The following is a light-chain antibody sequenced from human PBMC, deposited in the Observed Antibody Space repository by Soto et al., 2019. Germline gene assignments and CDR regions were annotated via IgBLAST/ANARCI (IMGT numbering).Light chain of an antibody. V-gene: IGKV3-15*01. Sequence: EIVMTQSPATLSVSPGERATLSCRASQSVSSNLAWYQQKPGQAPRLLIYGASTRATGIPARFSGSGSGTEFTLTISSLQSEDFAVHYCQQYNNWPPRTFGGGTKVEIK. J-gene: IGKJ4*01. CDR3: QQYNNWPPRT. CDR1: QSVSSN. CDR2: GAS.